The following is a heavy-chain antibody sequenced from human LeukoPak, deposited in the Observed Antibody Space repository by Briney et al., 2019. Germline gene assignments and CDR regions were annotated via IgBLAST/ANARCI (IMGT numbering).Heavy chain of an antibody. CDR1: GFTFSSYG. Sequence: GGTLRLSCAASGFTFSSYGMSWVRQAPGKGLEWVSAISGSGGSTYYADSVKGRFTISRDNSKNTLYLQMNSLRAEDTAVYYCAKESGWFGELLSLVKQYYFDYWGQGTLVTVSS. V-gene: IGHV3-23*01. J-gene: IGHJ4*02. CDR3: AKESGWFGELLSLVKQYYFDY. D-gene: IGHD3-10*01. CDR2: ISGSGGST.